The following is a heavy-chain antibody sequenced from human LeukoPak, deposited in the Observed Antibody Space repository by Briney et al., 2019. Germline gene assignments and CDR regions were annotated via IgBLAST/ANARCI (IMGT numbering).Heavy chain of an antibody. V-gene: IGHV4-59*10. CDR1: GGSFSGYY. D-gene: IGHD5-12*01. CDR3: ARSPLDSGYDSLFDY. CDR2: IYTSGST. Sequence: PSETLSLTCAVYGGSFSGYYWSWIRQPAGKGLEWIGRIYTSGSTNYNPSLKSRVTMSVDTSKNQFSLKLSSVTAADTAVYYCARSPLDSGYDSLFDYWGQGTLVTVSS. J-gene: IGHJ4*02.